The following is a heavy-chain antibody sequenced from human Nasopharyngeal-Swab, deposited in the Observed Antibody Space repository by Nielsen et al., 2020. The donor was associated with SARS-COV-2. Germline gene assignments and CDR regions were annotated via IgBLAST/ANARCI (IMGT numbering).Heavy chain of an antibody. CDR3: ARDEPSSWSNTYYYYGMDV. Sequence: WIRQPPGKGLEWIGRIYTSGSTNYNPSLKSRVTMSVDTSKNQFSLKLSSVTAADTAVYYCARDEPSSWSNTYYYYGMDVWGQGTTVIVSS. D-gene: IGHD6-13*01. V-gene: IGHV4-4*07. J-gene: IGHJ6*02. CDR2: IYTSGST.